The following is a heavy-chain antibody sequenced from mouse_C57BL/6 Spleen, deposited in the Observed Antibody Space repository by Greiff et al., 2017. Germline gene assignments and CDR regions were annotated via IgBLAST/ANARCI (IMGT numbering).Heavy chain of an antibody. CDR2: IYPGSGST. J-gene: IGHJ2*01. CDR3: ARGEGWLPLDY. CDR1: GYTFTSYW. D-gene: IGHD2-3*01. V-gene: IGHV1-55*01. Sequence: QVQLKQPGAELVKPGASVKMSCKASGYTFTSYWITWVKQRPGQGLAWIGDIYPGSGSTNDNEKFKSKATLTVDTSSRTAYMQLSSLTAEEAAVYCCARGEGWLPLDYGGQGTTLTVSA.